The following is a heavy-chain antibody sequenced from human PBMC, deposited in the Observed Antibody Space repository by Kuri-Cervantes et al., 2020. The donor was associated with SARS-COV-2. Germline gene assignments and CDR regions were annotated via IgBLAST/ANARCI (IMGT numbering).Heavy chain of an antibody. CDR3: ASPATVTAPHDAFDI. V-gene: IGHV1-8*01. D-gene: IGHD4-17*01. CDR2: NPNSGNT. Sequence: NPNSGNTGYAQKFQGRVTMTRNTSISTAYMELSSLRSEDTAVYYCASPATVTAPHDAFDIWGQGTMVTVSS. J-gene: IGHJ3*02.